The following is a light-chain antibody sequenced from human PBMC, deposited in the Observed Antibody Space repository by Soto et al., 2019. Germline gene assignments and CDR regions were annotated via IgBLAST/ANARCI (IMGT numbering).Light chain of an antibody. J-gene: IGKJ1*01. CDR3: QQSHNWPRT. CDR2: GAS. Sequence: EIVMTQSPATLSVSPGERATLSCRASQSVSSNLAWYQQKPGQAPRLLIYGASTRATGIPARFSGSRSGTAFTLTISSLQSEDFAVYYCQQSHNWPRTFGQGTKVEIK. CDR1: QSVSSN. V-gene: IGKV3-15*01.